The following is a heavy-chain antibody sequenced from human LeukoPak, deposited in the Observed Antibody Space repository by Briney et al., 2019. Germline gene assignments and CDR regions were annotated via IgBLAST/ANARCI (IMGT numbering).Heavy chain of an antibody. CDR3: ARGEVPAAMDYYYYMDV. V-gene: IGHV1-18*01. CDR1: GYTFTSYG. J-gene: IGHJ6*03. Sequence: ASVKVSCKASGYTFTSYGISWVRQAPGQGPEWMGWISADNGNTNYAQKLQGRVTMTTDTSTSTAYMELRSLRSDDTAVYYCARGEVPAAMDYYYYMDVWGKGTTVTVSS. D-gene: IGHD2-2*01. CDR2: ISADNGNT.